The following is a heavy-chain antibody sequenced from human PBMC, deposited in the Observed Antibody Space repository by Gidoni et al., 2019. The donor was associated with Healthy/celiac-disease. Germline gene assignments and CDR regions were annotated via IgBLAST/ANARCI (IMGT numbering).Heavy chain of an antibody. V-gene: IGHV4-34*01. D-gene: IGHD2-15*01. Sequence: QVQLQQWGAGLLKPSETLSLTCAVYGGSFSGYYWSWIRQPPGKGLEWIGEINHSGSTNYNPSLKSRVTISVDTSKNQFSLKLSSVTAADTAVYYCARTPRWYYGMDVWGQGTTVTVSS. CDR2: INHSGST. J-gene: IGHJ6*02. CDR1: GGSFSGYY. CDR3: ARTPRWYYGMDV.